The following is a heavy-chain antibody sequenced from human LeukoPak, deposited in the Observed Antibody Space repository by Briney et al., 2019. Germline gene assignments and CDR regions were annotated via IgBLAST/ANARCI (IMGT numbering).Heavy chain of an antibody. D-gene: IGHD2-15*01. V-gene: IGHV4-34*01. CDR1: GGSFSGYY. Sequence: SETLSLTCAVYGGSFSGYYWSWIRQPPGKGLEWIGEINHSGSTNYNPSLKSRVTISVDTSKNQFSLKPSSVTAADTAVYYCARHSCSGGSCLKFDPWGQGTLVTVSS. CDR3: ARHSCSGGSCLKFDP. CDR2: INHSGST. J-gene: IGHJ5*02.